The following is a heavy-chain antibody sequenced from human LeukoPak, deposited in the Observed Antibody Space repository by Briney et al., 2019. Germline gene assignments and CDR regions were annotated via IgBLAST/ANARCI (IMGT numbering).Heavy chain of an antibody. CDR3: ARESFAHRENNVEMVTIRFFDY. CDR1: GFTFSSYA. V-gene: IGHV3-64*01. CDR2: ISSNGGST. J-gene: IGHJ4*02. D-gene: IGHD5-24*01. Sequence: PGGSLRLSCAASGFTFSSYAMHWVRQAPGKGLEYVSAISSNGGSTYYANSLKGRFTISRDNSKNKLYLQMGSLKAENMAVYYWARESFAHRENNVEMVTIRFFDYWGQGTLVTVSS.